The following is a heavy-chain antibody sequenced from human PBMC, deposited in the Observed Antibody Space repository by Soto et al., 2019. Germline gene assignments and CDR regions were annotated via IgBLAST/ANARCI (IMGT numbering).Heavy chain of an antibody. J-gene: IGHJ6*02. Sequence: PGGSLRLSCAASGLSFSDNAMSWVRQAPGKGLEWVSTISAGSSDTFYADSVKGRFTISRDNSKNTLFLQMNSVRVDDTAVYYCAQVPGARNYYFYGMDVWGQGTTVTAP. CDR3: AQVPGARNYYFYGMDV. CDR2: ISAGSSDT. CDR1: GLSFSDNA. V-gene: IGHV3-23*01.